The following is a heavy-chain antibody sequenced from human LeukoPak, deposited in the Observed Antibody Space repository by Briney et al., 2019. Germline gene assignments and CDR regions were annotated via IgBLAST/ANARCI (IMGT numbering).Heavy chain of an antibody. D-gene: IGHD2-2*02. CDR2: ISAYNGNT. CDR1: GYTFTGYY. CDR3: ARVVGDIVVVPAAIKVYFDL. J-gene: IGHJ2*01. Sequence: ASVKVSCKASGYTFTGYYMHWVRQAPGQGLEWMGWISAYNGNTNYAQKLQGRVTMTTDTSTSTAYMELRSLRSDDTAVYYCARVVGDIVVVPAAIKVYFDLWGRGTLVTVSS. V-gene: IGHV1-18*04.